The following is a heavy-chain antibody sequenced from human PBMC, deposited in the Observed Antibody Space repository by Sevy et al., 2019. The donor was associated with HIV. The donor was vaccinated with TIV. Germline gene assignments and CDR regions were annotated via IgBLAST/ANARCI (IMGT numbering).Heavy chain of an antibody. V-gene: IGHV3-74*01. CDR2: INGDGSST. CDR3: ARDISYAPVDP. CDR1: GFTFSSYW. J-gene: IGHJ5*02. Sequence: GGSLRLSCAASGFTFSSYWMHWVRQAPGKGLVWVSRINGDGSSTSYADSVEGRFTISRDNAKNTLYLQMNSLRAEDTAVYYCARDISYAPVDPWGQGTLVTVSS. D-gene: IGHD3-3*02.